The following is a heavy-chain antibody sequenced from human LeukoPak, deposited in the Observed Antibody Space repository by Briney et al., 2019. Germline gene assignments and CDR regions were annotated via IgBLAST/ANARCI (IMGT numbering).Heavy chain of an antibody. CDR3: ARSLPGTMLRGYGMDV. CDR2: IYSGESET. CDR1: GCRFSTYW. J-gene: IGHJ6*02. V-gene: IGHV5-51*01. D-gene: IGHD3-10*01. Sequence: GGAPQTPFYGLGCRFSTYWIGWGRPLPGKGLELMGIIYSGESETRYSPSSQGQITISADKSPSTAYLQWSSLKVSDTATYYCARSLPGTMLRGYGMDVWGQGTTVTVSS.